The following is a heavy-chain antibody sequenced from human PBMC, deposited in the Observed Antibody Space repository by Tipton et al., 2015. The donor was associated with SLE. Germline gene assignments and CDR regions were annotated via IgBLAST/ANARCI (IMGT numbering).Heavy chain of an antibody. J-gene: IGHJ3*02. CDR3: ARSDYYDSSGYSSYAFDI. D-gene: IGHD3-22*01. CDR2: IYNSGSG. CDR1: GGSISSHY. Sequence: TLSLTCTVSGGSISSHYWSWIRQPPGKGLEWIGYIYNSGSGNYNPSLKSRVTISVDTSKNQFSLKLSSVSAADTAVYYCARSDYYDSSGYSSYAFDIWGQGTTVTVSS. V-gene: IGHV4-59*11.